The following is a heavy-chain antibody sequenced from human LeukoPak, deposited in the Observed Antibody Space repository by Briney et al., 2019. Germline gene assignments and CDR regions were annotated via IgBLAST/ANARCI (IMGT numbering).Heavy chain of an antibody. CDR3: ARDHHCSSATCPSDY. CDR2: ITWNADST. CDR1: GFSFDDYG. Sequence: PGGSLRLSCTASGFSFDDYGMSWVRQAPGKGLEWVSGITWNADSTGYVDFVKGRFTVSRDNAKNSLYLQMDSLRVEDTALYYCARDHHCSSATCPSDYWGQGTLVTVSS. D-gene: IGHD2-2*01. V-gene: IGHV3-20*04. J-gene: IGHJ4*02.